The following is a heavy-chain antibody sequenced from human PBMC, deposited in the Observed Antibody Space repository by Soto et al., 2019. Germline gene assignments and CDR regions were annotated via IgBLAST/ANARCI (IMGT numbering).Heavy chain of an antibody. CDR1: GLTSTGYS. CDR2: ISYDGSNS. D-gene: IGHD3-10*01. Sequence: QVQLVESGGAVAKPGKSRRLSCAASGLTSTGYSFHWSRQAPAKGLEWVSVISYDGSNSYYADSVKGRFTISRDNSKNTLYLQTNRLRDDDTAVYYCARANRGAMDVWGQGTTVTVSS. J-gene: IGHJ6*02. CDR3: ARANRGAMDV. V-gene: IGHV3-30-3*01.